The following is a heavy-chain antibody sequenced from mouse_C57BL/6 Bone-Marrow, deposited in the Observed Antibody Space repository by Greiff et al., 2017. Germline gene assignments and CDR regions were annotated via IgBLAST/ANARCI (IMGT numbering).Heavy chain of an antibody. CDR2: IDPENGDT. CDR1: GFNIKDDY. V-gene: IGHV14-4*01. J-gene: IGHJ4*01. D-gene: IGHD1-1*01. Sequence: VQLQQSGAELVRPGASVKLSCTASGFNIKDDYMHWVKQRPEQGLEWIGWIDPENGDTEYASKFQGKATLTADKSSSTAYMELRSLTSEDSAVYVCAREGTTPSMDYWGQGTSVTVSA. CDR3: AREGTTPSMDY.